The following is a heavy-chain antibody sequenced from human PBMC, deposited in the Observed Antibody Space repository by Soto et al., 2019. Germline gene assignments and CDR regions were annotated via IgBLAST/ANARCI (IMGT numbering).Heavy chain of an antibody. J-gene: IGHJ6*02. CDR1: GYTFTSYD. CDR3: ARGGDVNYYHGMEV. V-gene: IGHV1-8*01. Sequence: ASVKVASTASGYTFTSYDIDWVRQATGQGLEWMGWMNPNSGNTGYAQKFQGRVTMTRNTSISTAYMELSSLRSDDTAVYYCARGGDVNYYHGMEVWGQGTTVTVSS. CDR2: MNPNSGNT.